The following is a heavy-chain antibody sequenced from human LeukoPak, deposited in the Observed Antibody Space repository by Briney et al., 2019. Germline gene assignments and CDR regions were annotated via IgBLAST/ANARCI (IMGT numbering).Heavy chain of an antibody. Sequence: PSGTLSLTCAVSGGSISSSNWWSWVRQPPGKGLEWIGEIHHSGSTNYNPSLKSRVTISVDKSKNQFSLKLSSVTAADTAVYYCARWAGDIVVVPAARDWFDPWGQGTLVTVSS. CDR1: GGSISSSNW. CDR2: IHHSGST. J-gene: IGHJ5*02. CDR3: ARWAGDIVVVPAARDWFDP. V-gene: IGHV4-4*02. D-gene: IGHD2-2*01.